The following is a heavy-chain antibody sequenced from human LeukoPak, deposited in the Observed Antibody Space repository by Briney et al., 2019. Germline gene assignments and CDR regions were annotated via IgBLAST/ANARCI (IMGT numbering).Heavy chain of an antibody. CDR3: ARHFDF. V-gene: IGHV4-39*01. J-gene: IGHJ4*02. CDR1: GDSISSSGSY. CDR2: ISYSGST. Sequence: SETLSLTCTVSGDSISSSGSYWGWIRQPPGKGLEWIGTISYSGSTYYNPSLKSRVTISVDTSKNQFPLKLNSMTAADTAVYYCARHFDFWGQGTLVTVSS.